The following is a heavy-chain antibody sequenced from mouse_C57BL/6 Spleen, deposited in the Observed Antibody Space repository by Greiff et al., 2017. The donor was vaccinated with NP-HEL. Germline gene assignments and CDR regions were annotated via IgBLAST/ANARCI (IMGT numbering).Heavy chain of an antibody. J-gene: IGHJ2*01. Sequence: EVKLMESGGGLVKPGGSLKLSCAASGFTFSDYGMHWVRQAPEKGLEWVAYISSGSSTIYYADTVKGRFTISRDNAKNTLFLQMTSLRSEDTAMYYCARQGYDTVYFDYWGQGTTLTVSS. D-gene: IGHD2-2*01. CDR3: ARQGYDTVYFDY. V-gene: IGHV5-17*01. CDR2: ISSGSSTI. CDR1: GFTFSDYG.